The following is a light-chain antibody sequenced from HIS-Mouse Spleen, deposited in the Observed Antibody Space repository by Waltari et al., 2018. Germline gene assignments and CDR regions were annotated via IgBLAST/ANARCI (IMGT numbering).Light chain of an antibody. CDR1: QGISSY. J-gene: IGKJ1*01. CDR2: AAS. V-gene: IGKV1-8*01. Sequence: AIRLTQSPSSLSASTGDRVPIPCRARQGISSYLAWYQQKPGKAPKLLIYAASTLQSGVPSRFSGSGSGTDFTLTISCLQAEDFATYYCQQYYSYPPWTFGQGTKVEIK. CDR3: QQYYSYPPWT.